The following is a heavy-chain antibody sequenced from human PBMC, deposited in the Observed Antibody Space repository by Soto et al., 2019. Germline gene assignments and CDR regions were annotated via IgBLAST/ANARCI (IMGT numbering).Heavy chain of an antibody. Sequence: QVTLKESGPVLVKPTETLMLTCTVSGFSLSSTQMGVSWIRQPPGKALEWLAHVFSNGEKIYSTSLKSRLTISKDTSKSQVFLTMTNMDPVDTATYFCARIPQTGTARSAFDIWGQGTLVTVSS. CDR2: VFSNGEK. V-gene: IGHV2-26*01. CDR1: GFSLSSTQMG. CDR3: ARIPQTGTARSAFDI. J-gene: IGHJ3*02. D-gene: IGHD1-1*01.